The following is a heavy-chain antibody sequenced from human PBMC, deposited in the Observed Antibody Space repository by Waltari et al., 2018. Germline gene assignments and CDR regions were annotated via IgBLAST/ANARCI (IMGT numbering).Heavy chain of an antibody. CDR1: GFTFSDHG. V-gene: IGHV3-33*08. CDR2: LWSDGSNT. Sequence: QVQLVESGGGVVQAGKSLRLSCAVSGFTFSDHGMHWVRQVPGKGRGWVAILWSDGSNTYFLESVKGRFTISRDNSKNTLYLQMDSLRAEDTGVYYCARDLMLRSFYYYGLDVWGQGTTVTVSS. CDR3: ARDLMLRSFYYYGLDV. J-gene: IGHJ6*02. D-gene: IGHD3-10*01.